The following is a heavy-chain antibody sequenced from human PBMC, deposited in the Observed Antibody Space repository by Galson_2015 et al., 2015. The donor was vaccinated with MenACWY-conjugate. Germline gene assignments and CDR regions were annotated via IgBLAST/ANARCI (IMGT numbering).Heavy chain of an antibody. J-gene: IGHJ6*02. CDR3: ARPIVAAGSNSYYYGLDV. D-gene: IGHD5-12*01. V-gene: IGHV3-74*01. CDR2: INSDGSTT. CDR1: GFTFSSYW. Sequence: SLRLSCAASGFTFSSYWMHWVRQAPGKGLVWVSRINSDGSTTTYADSVKGRFTISRDNAKNTLYLQMNSLNAEGTGIYYCARPIVAAGSNSYYYGLDVWGQGTTVTVSS.